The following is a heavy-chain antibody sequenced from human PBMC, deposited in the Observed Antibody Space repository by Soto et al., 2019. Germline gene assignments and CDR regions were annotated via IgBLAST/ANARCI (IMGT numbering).Heavy chain of an antibody. CDR2: ITSDRKTI. J-gene: IGHJ4*02. Sequence: GGSLSLSCAASGFTFSIYSMNWVRQAPGKGLEWVSYITSDRKTIHYADSVKGRFTIFRDSAKNSLYLQMNSLRDEDTAVYYCARSVEGHFDYWGQGTLVTVSS. CDR3: ARSVEGHFDY. D-gene: IGHD6-19*01. V-gene: IGHV3-48*02. CDR1: GFTFSIYS.